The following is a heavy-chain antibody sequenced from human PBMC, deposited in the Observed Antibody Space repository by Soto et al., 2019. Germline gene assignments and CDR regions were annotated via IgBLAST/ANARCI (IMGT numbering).Heavy chain of an antibody. CDR3: AKQVAAKDYGMGV. CDR1: GYSFTSYW. D-gene: IGHD2-15*01. V-gene: IGHV5-51*01. CDR2: IYPGDSDT. J-gene: IGHJ6*02. Sequence: GESRKISCKGSGYSFTSYWIGWVRQMPGKGLEWMGIIYPGDSDTRYSPSFQGQVTISADKSISTAYLQWSSLKASDTAMYYCAKQVAAKDYGMGVSGQGTTVTFSS.